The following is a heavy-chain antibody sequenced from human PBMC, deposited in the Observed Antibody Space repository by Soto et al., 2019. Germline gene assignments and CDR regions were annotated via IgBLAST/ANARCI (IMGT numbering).Heavy chain of an antibody. V-gene: IGHV3-30*18. D-gene: IGHD6-6*01. CDR3: AKSAARPIIYNDD. CDR1: GFSFSSYG. CDR2: TSFDGRKK. Sequence: QVQLVDSGGGVVQPGRSLRLACAASGFSFSSYGMHWFRQAPGKGLDWVAATSFDGRKKYYADSVKGRFTISRDNSNNTLFLQMNSLRAEDTAVYYCAKSAARPIIYNDDWGQGTLVSVSS. J-gene: IGHJ4*02.